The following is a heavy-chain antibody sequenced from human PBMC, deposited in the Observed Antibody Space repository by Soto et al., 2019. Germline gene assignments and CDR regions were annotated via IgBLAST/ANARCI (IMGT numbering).Heavy chain of an antibody. CDR3: AKDIIGCSGGSCYSADYYYYGMDV. J-gene: IGHJ6*02. CDR1: GFTFDDYA. CDR2: ISWDGGST. D-gene: IGHD2-15*01. V-gene: IGHV3-43D*04. Sequence: GGSLRLSCAASGFTFDDYAMHWVRQAPGKGLEWVSLISWDGGSTYYADSVKGRFTISRDNSKNSLYLQMNSLRAEDTALYYCAKDIIGCSGGSCYSADYYYYGMDVWGQGTTVTVS.